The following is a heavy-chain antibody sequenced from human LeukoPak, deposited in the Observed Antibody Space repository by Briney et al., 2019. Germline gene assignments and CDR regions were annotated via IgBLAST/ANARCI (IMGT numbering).Heavy chain of an antibody. CDR1: GFTFSSYS. CDR3: ARGRLQRKKYYYYYMDV. V-gene: IGHV3-48*04. D-gene: IGHD4-11*01. CDR2: ISSSSSTI. J-gene: IGHJ6*03. Sequence: GGSLRLSCAASGFTFSSYSMNWVRQAPGKGLEWVSYISSSSSTIYYADSVKGRFTISRDNAKNSLYLQMNSLRSEDTAVYYCARGRLQRKKYYYYYMDVWGKGTTVTVSS.